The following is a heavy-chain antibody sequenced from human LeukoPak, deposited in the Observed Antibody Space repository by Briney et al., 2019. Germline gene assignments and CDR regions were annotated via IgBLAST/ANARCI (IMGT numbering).Heavy chain of an antibody. CDR2: INPNSGGT. Sequence: ASVKVSCKASGYTFTGYYMHWVRQAPGQGLEWMGWINPNSGGTNYAQKFQGRVTTTRDTSISTAYMELSRLRSDDTAVYYCARVQPNYYDSSGYLHDAFDIWGQGTMVTVSS. J-gene: IGHJ3*02. CDR1: GYTFTGYY. V-gene: IGHV1-2*02. D-gene: IGHD3-22*01. CDR3: ARVQPNYYDSSGYLHDAFDI.